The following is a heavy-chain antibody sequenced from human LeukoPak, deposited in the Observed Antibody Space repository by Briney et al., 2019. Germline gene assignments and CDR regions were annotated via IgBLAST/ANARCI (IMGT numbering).Heavy chain of an antibody. CDR3: ARKRGSYSGSYPLDY. V-gene: IGHV3-20*04. CDR2: INWNGGST. Sequence: PGGSLRLSCAASGFTFDDYGMSWVRQAPGKGLGWVSGINWNGGSTGYADSVKGRFTISRDNAKNSLYLQMNSLRAEDTALYYCARKRGSYSGSYPLDYWGQGTLVTVSS. D-gene: IGHD1-26*01. J-gene: IGHJ4*02. CDR1: GFTFDDYG.